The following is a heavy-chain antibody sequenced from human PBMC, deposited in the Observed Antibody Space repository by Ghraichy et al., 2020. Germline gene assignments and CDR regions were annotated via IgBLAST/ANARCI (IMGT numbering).Heavy chain of an antibody. CDR2: IKSKTDGGTT. CDR3: TTRMGAGWSIDY. CDR1: GFTFSNAW. J-gene: IGHJ4*02. Sequence: GGSLRLSCAASGFTFSNAWMSWVRQAPGKGLEWVGRIKSKTDGGTTDYAAPVKGRFTISRDDSKNTLYLQMNSLKTEDTAVYYCTTRMGAGWSIDYWGQGTLVTVSS. D-gene: IGHD1-26*01. V-gene: IGHV3-15*01.